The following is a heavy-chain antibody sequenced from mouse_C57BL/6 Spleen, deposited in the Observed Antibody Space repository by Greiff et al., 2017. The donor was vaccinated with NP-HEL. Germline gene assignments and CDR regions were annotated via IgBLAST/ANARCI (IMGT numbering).Heavy chain of an antibody. CDR3: ARHYYGSSQPYYFDY. J-gene: IGHJ2*01. CDR1: GFTFSSYG. Sequence: EVKVVESGGDLVKPGGSLKLSCAASGFTFSSYGMSWVRQTPDKRLEWVATISSGGSYTYYPDSVKGRFTISRDNAKNTLYLQMSSLKSEDTAMYYCARHYYGSSQPYYFDYWGQGTTLTVSS. D-gene: IGHD1-1*01. V-gene: IGHV5-6*01. CDR2: ISSGGSYT.